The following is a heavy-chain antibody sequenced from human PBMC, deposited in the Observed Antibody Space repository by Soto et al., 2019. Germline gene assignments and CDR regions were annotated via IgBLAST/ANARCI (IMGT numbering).Heavy chain of an antibody. CDR2: IYYSGST. J-gene: IGHJ5*02. V-gene: IGHV4-31*03. CDR3: ASSALAAAGSGWFDP. CDR1: GGSISSGGYY. Sequence: TLSLTCTVSGGSISSGGYYWSWIRQHPGKGLERIGYIYYSGSTYYNPSLKSRVTISVDTSKNQFSLKLSSVTAADTAVYYCASSALAAAGSGWFDPWGRGTLVTISS. D-gene: IGHD6-13*01.